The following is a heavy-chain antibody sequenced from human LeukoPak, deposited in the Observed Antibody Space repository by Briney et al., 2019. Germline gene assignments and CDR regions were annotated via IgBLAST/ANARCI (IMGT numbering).Heavy chain of an antibody. V-gene: IGHV3-30*04. CDR2: ISYEGSNK. D-gene: IGHD1-26*01. J-gene: IGHJ4*02. CDR3: ARSGSYSTFDY. CDR1: GFTFSSYA. Sequence: GGSLRLSCAASGFTFSSYAMHWVRQAPGKGLEWVAVISYEGSNKYYADSVKGRFTISRDNSKNTLYLQMNSLRAEDTAVYYCARSGSYSTFDYWGQGTLVTVSS.